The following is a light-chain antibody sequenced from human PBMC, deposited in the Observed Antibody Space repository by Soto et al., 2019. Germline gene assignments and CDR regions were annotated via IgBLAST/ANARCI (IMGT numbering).Light chain of an antibody. Sequence: EIVLTPSPGTLSLSPGDRATLSCRASQSVSSNDLAWYQHKPGQAHRLLIYVASIRATGIPDRFSGSGSGADFTLNIRRLEPEDFAVYYCQQYGSSPRTFGQGTKGEIK. CDR3: QQYGSSPRT. V-gene: IGKV3-20*01. CDR1: QSVSSND. J-gene: IGKJ1*01. CDR2: VAS.